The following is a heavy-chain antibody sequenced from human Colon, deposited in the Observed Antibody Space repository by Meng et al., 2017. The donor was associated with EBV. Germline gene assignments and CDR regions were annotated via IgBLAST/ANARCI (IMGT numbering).Heavy chain of an antibody. D-gene: IGHD1-26*01. V-gene: IGHV4-4*02. J-gene: IGHJ4*02. CDR1: GVSISSNIR. Sequence: VLLQGSGPGLVKPSGTLSLPCGVSGVSISSNIRWTWVRQPPGKGLEWIGDNDDSGSTNYNPSLNSRISISLDKSKNHFSLKVNSVTAADTAVYYCARGKQDAWELLAYWGQGALVTVSS. CDR2: NDDSGST. CDR3: ARGKQDAWELLAY.